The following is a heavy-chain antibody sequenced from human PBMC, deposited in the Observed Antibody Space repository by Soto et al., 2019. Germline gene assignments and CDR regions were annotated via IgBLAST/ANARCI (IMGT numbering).Heavy chain of an antibody. CDR2: ISYDGSNK. CDR1: GFTFSSYG. J-gene: IGHJ6*02. CDR3: AKESSTYYSYGMDV. D-gene: IGHD2-15*01. V-gene: IGHV3-30*18. Sequence: QVQLVESGGGVVQPGRSLRLSCAASGFTFSSYGMHWVRQAPGKGLEWVAVISYDGSNKYYADSVKGRFTISRDNSKNTLYLQMNSLRAEDTAVYYCAKESSTYYSYGMDVWGQGTPVTVSS.